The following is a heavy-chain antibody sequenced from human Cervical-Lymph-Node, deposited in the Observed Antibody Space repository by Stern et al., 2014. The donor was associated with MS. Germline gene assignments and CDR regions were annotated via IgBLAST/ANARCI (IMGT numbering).Heavy chain of an antibody. J-gene: IGHJ3*02. CDR1: GGTFSSYA. V-gene: IGHV1-69*17. Sequence: QVQLVQSGAEVKQPGSSVKVSCKASGGTFSSYAIRWVRQAPGQGLEWVGGLIPSIGIANHAQKLQGRVTINADKSKNTAYIELSSLRSEDTALYYCARDGGGVDIWGQGTMVSVSS. CDR2: LIPSIGIA. D-gene: IGHD2-8*01. CDR3: ARDGGGVDI.